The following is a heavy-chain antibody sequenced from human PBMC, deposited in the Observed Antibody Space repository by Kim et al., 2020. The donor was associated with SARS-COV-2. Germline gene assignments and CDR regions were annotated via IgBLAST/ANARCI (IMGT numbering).Heavy chain of an antibody. Sequence: IYYADSVKGRFTISRDNAKNSLYLQMNSLRAEDTAVYYCARVRQLAPIDYWGQGTLVTVSS. J-gene: IGHJ4*02. CDR2: I. D-gene: IGHD6-6*01. CDR3: ARVRQLAPIDY. V-gene: IGHV3-21*01.